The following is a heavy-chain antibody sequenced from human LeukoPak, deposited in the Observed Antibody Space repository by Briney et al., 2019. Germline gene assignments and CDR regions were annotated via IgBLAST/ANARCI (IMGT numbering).Heavy chain of an antibody. J-gene: IGHJ4*02. CDR2: ISGSGGST. V-gene: IGHV3-23*01. D-gene: IGHD6-13*01. CDR3: AKAGTTRYSSSWHDY. Sequence: GGSLRLSCAASGFTFSSYAMSWVRQAPGKGLEWVSTISGSGGSTYYADFVKGRFTISRDNSKNTLYLQMNSLRAEDTAVYYCAKAGTTRYSSSWHDYWGQGTLVTVSS. CDR1: GFTFSSYA.